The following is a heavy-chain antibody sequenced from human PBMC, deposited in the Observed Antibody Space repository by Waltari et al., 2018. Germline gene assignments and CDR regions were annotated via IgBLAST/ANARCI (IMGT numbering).Heavy chain of an antibody. CDR3: ASDRGRGLYLDS. D-gene: IGHD2-15*01. V-gene: IGHV4-4*02. CDR2: VHQSGRS. CDR1: GDSISTTFF. J-gene: IGHJ4*02. Sequence: QVQLQESGPGLVQPSGPLSLPCTVSGDSISTTFFWSWVRQSPGKGLEWIGQVHQSGRSNYNPSLESRVTVSMDTSKNQFSLRVTSVTAADTAIYYCASDRGRGLYLDSWGQGTLVTVSP.